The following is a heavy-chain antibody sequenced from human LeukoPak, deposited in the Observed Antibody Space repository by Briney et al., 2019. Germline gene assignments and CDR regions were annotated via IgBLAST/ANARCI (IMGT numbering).Heavy chain of an antibody. J-gene: IGHJ6*04. CDR2: ISYRNSPI. D-gene: IGHD3-10*02. CDR3: AELGITMIGGV. CDR1: GFTFSSYG. V-gene: IGHV3-48*01. Sequence: PGGSLRLSCAASGFTFSSYGMSWVRQAPGKGLEWISYISYRNSPILYADSVKGRFTISRDNAKNSLYLQMNSLRAEDTAVYYCAELGITMIGGVWGKGTTVTISS.